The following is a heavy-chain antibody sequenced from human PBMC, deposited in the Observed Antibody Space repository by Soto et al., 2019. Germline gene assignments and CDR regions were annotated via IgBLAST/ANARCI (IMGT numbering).Heavy chain of an antibody. J-gene: IGHJ6*02. Sequence: PGGSLRLSCAASGFTFSSYSMNWVRQAPGKGLEWVSSISSSSSYIYYADSVKGRFTISRDNAKNSLYLQMNSLRAEDTAVYYCARDPKQQLRRNMDVWGQGTTLTVSS. CDR1: GFTFSSYS. V-gene: IGHV3-21*01. CDR3: ARDPKQQLRRNMDV. CDR2: ISSSSSYI. D-gene: IGHD6-13*01.